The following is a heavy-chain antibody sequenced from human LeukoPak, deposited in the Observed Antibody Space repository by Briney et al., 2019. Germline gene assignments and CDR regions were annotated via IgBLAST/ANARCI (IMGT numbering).Heavy chain of an antibody. V-gene: IGHV3-30*04. CDR2: ISYDGSDK. Sequence: PGRSLRLSCAASGFTFSIYAMHWVRQAPGKGLEWVAVISYDGSDKYYADSVKGRFTISRDNSKNTLYLQMNSLTGEDTAVYYCAKVGFWRYSGYDRFFDSWGQGILVTVSS. CDR1: GFTFSIYA. CDR3: AKVGFWRYSGYDRFFDS. D-gene: IGHD5-12*01. J-gene: IGHJ4*02.